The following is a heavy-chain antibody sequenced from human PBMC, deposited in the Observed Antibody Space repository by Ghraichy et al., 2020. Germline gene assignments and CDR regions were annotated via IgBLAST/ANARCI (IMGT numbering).Heavy chain of an antibody. CDR3: ARTVTTVMDYYYYMDV. D-gene: IGHD4-11*01. Sequence: SETLSLTCTVSGGSISSYYWSWIRQPPGKGLEWIGYIYYSGSTNYNPSLKSRVTISVDTSKNQFSLKLSSVTAADTAVYYCARTVTTVMDYYYYMDVWGKGTTVTVSS. CDR1: GGSISSYY. CDR2: IYYSGST. J-gene: IGHJ6*03. V-gene: IGHV4-59*01.